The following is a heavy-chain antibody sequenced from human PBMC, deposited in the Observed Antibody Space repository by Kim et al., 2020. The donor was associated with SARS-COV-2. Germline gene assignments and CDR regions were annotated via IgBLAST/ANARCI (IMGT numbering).Heavy chain of an antibody. CDR1: LFTFSSYG. D-gene: IGHD5-12*01. Sequence: GGSLRLSCAASLFTFSSYGMHWVRQAPGKGLEWVAVISYDGSNKYYADSVKGGFTISRDNSKNTLYLQMNSLRAEDTAVYYCAKNERWLQFNYFDYWGQGTLVTVSS. J-gene: IGHJ4*02. CDR2: ISYDGSNK. CDR3: AKNERWLQFNYFDY. V-gene: IGHV3-30*18.